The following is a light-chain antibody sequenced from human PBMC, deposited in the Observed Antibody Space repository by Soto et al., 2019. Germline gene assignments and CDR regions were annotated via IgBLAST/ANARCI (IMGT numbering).Light chain of an antibody. Sequence: EIALTQSPGTLSLSPGERATLSCRASQSVSSSYLAWYQQKPGQAPRLLIYGTSNRATGIPDRFSGSGSGTDFTLTISRLEPEDFAVYYCQQYGSSGYTFGQGTKLEIK. CDR2: GTS. CDR3: QQYGSSGYT. CDR1: QSVSSSY. V-gene: IGKV3-20*01. J-gene: IGKJ2*01.